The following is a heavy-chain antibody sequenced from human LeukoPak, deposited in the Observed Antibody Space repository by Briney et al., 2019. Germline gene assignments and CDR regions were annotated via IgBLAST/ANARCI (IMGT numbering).Heavy chain of an antibody. CDR2: IKEDGSEK. V-gene: IGHV3-7*01. CDR1: GFTFWNAW. D-gene: IGHD4-17*01. Sequence: GGSLRLSCVGSGFTFWNAWMSWVRQAPGKGLEWVANIKEDGSEKYYVDSVKGRFTLSRDNAKNSLYLQMNSLRAEDTAVYYCARGHYGLVCWGQGALVIVSS. J-gene: IGHJ4*02. CDR3: ARGHYGLVC.